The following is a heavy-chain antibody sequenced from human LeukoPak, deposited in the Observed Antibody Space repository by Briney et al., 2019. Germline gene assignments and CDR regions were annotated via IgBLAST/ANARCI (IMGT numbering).Heavy chain of an antibody. D-gene: IGHD4-17*01. CDR2: IYHSGST. V-gene: IGHV4-38-2*02. Sequence: PSETLSLTCTVSGYSISSGYYWGWIRQPPGKGLEWIGSIYHSGSTYYNSSLKSRVTISVDTSKNQFSLKLSSVTAADTAVYYCATPAHDYGDYDLGYWGQGTLVTVSS. CDR1: GYSISSGYY. CDR3: ATPAHDYGDYDLGY. J-gene: IGHJ4*02.